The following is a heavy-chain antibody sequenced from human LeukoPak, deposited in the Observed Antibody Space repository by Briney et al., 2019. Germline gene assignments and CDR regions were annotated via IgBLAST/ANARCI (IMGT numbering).Heavy chain of an antibody. CDR3: ARHQLGATWID. Sequence: KSSETLSLTCTVSGYSISSGYYWGWIRQPPGKGLEWIGSIYQSGSTYYNPSLKSRVTISVDTSKNQFSLNLSSVTAADTGVYFCARHQLGATWIDWGQGTLVTVSS. CDR1: GYSISSGYY. CDR2: IYQSGST. V-gene: IGHV4-38-2*02. J-gene: IGHJ4*02. D-gene: IGHD1-26*01.